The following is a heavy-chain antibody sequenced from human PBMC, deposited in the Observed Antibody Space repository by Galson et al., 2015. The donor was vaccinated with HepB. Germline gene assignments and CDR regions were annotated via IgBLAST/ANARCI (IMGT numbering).Heavy chain of an antibody. D-gene: IGHD3-9*01. CDR3: AREGTYYDILTGYTKGDWFDP. J-gene: IGHJ5*02. CDR2: TYYRSKWYN. V-gene: IGHV6-1*01. CDR1: GDSVSSNSAA. Sequence: CAISGDSVSSNSAAWNWIRQSPSSGLEWLGGTYYRSKWYNDYAVFVKSRITINPDTSKNQFSLQLNSVTPEDTAVYYCAREGTYYDILTGYTKGDWFDPWGQGTLVTVSS.